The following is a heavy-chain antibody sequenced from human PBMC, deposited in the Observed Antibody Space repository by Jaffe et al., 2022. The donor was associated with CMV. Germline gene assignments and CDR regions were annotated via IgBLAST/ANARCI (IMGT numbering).Heavy chain of an antibody. CDR2: IIPILGIA. CDR3: ARGRRYDFWSGYYKRGYMDV. CDR1: GGTFSSYA. Sequence: QVQLVQSGAEVKKPGSSVKVSCKASGGTFSSYAISWVRQAPGQGLEWMGRIIPILGIANYAQKFQGRVTITADKSTSTAYMELSSLRSEDTAVYYCARGRRYDFWSGYYKRGYMDVWGKGTTVTVSS. D-gene: IGHD3-3*01. V-gene: IGHV1-69*09. J-gene: IGHJ6*03.